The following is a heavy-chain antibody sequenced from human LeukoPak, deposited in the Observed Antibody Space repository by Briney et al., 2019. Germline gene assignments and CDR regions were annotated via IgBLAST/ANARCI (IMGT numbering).Heavy chain of an antibody. CDR2: INPNSGGT. V-gene: IGHV1-2*02. CDR1: GYTFTGYY. J-gene: IGHJ4*02. CDR3: ARSGTFADFWSGYPDY. D-gene: IGHD3-3*01. Sequence: ASVKVSCKASGYTFTGYYMHWVRQAPGQGLEWMGWINPNSGGTNYAQKFQGRVTMTRDTSISTAYMELSRLRSDDTAVYYCARSGTFADFWSGYPDYWGQGTLVTASS.